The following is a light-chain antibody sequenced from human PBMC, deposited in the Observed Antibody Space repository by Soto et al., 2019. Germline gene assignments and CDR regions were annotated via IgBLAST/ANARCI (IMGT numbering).Light chain of an antibody. CDR1: QSISTG. CDR2: ETS. V-gene: IGKV1-5*03. J-gene: IGKJ1*01. Sequence: DILMTQSPSTLSASVGDRVAITCRASQSISTGLAWYQQKPGKAPQLLIYETSSLEPGIPSRFSGTGSGTQFTLSVSSLQAGDFATYCCQHYYEYPWTYGQGTKVEIK. CDR3: QHYYEYPWT.